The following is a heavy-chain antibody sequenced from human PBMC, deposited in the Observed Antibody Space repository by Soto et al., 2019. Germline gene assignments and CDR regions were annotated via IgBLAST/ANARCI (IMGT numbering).Heavy chain of an antibody. Sequence: SETLSLTCSISCGSFSSYYWNWIRQPPGKGLEWIAYISYSGITDYNPSLKSRVTISVDTSKNQFSLRLRSVTAADTAVYYCARGARGSYYYYYGMEVWGQGTTVTVSS. CDR2: ISYSGIT. D-gene: IGHD6-6*01. CDR3: ARGARGSYYYYYGMEV. CDR1: CGSFSSYY. V-gene: IGHV4-59*01. J-gene: IGHJ6*02.